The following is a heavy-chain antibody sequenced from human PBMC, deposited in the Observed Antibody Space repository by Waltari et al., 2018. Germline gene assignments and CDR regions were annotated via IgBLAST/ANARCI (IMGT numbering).Heavy chain of an antibody. J-gene: IGHJ6*02. CDR2: ISANNGNT. CDR1: GYIFTNYH. V-gene: IGHV1-18*04. D-gene: IGHD6-6*01. CDR3: ARVVSSSSPSFYYYGLDV. Sequence: QVQLVQSGAEVKSPGASVTVSCKASGYIFTNYHVTWVRQAPGQGLEWLGWISANNGNTEYAQNVQGRVTMTTDTSTNTAYMELRSLRSDDTAVFYCARVVSSSSPSFYYYGLDVWGQGTTVTVSS.